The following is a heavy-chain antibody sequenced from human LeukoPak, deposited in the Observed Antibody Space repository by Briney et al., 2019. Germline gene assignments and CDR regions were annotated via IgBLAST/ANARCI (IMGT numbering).Heavy chain of an antibody. J-gene: IGHJ4*02. V-gene: IGHV5-51*01. Sequence: GGSLKISCKASGYSFTTYWIGWVRQMPGRGLVWMGIIFPGDCDTRYSTFFQGDATTPATTSITTAFLQWSSLKASDTAMYLCARRSDYGDSHWGQRTLVTVSS. CDR3: ARRSDYGDSH. CDR1: GYSFTTYW. D-gene: IGHD4-17*01. CDR2: IFPGDCDT.